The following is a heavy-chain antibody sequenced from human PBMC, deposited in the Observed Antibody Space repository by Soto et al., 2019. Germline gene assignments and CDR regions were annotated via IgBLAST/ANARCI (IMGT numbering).Heavy chain of an antibody. J-gene: IGHJ6*02. D-gene: IGHD3-9*01. CDR1: GFTVSSNY. CDR3: ARVLADYDILTAYYYYYGMDV. V-gene: IGHV3-53*02. CDR2: IYSGGST. Sequence: EVQLVETGGGLIQPGGSLRLSCAASGFTVSSNYMSWVRQAPGKGLEWVSVIYSGGSTYYADSVKGRFTISRDNSKNTLYLQMNSLRAEDTAVYYCARVLADYDILTAYYYYYGMDVWGQGTTVTVSS.